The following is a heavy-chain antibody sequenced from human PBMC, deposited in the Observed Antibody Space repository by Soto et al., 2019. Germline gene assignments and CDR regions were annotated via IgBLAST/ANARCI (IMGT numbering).Heavy chain of an antibody. CDR2: INHSRST. J-gene: IGHJ4*02. V-gene: IGHV4-34*01. CDR3: ARGFFDIVVVVAATLFDY. Sequence: PETLTLTCPVYGGSFSGYYWSWIRQPPGKGLEWIGEINHSRSTNYNPSLKSRVTISVDTSKNQFSLKLSSVTAADTAVYYCARGFFDIVVVVAATLFDYWGQGTLVTVSS. CDR1: GGSFSGYY. D-gene: IGHD2-15*01.